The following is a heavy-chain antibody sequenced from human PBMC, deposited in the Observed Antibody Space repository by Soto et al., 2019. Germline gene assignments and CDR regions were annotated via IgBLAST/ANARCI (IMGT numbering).Heavy chain of an antibody. CDR2: IYYSGSA. J-gene: IGHJ4*02. CDR1: GGSINNSSFY. Sequence: QLQLQESGPGLVKPSETLSLTCTVSGGSINNSSFYWGWVRQPPGKRLEWIGSIYYSGSAYYNPSPRSRLTIPVDTSQTQSYLNLCSVRAADTALYFCARRPLVRAIIPYYFDSWGQGTLVTASP. CDR3: ARRPLVRAIIPYYFDS. V-gene: IGHV4-39*01. D-gene: IGHD3-10*01.